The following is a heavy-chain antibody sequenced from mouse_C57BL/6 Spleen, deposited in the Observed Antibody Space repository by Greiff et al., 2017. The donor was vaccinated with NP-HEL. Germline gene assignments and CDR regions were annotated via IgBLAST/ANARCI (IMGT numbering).Heavy chain of an antibody. J-gene: IGHJ3*01. CDR2: IDPSDSET. CDR1: GYTFTSYW. V-gene: IGHV1-52*01. D-gene: IGHD1-1*01. CDR3: ARVGLLRGFAY. Sequence: VQLQQSGAELVRPGSSVKLSCKASGYTFTSYWMHWVKQRPIQGLEWIGNIDPSDSETHYNQKFKDKATLTVDKSSSTAYMQLSSLTSEDSAVYYCARVGLLRGFAYWGQGTLVTVSA.